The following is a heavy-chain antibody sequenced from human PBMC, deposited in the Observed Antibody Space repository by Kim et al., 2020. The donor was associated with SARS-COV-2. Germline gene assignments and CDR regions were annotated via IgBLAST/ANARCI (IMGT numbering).Heavy chain of an antibody. J-gene: IGHJ4*02. Sequence: PRKGRFTSARDDSKNALYLQMNSLKTEDTAVYYCTTAEDIVLMVYARGDYWGQGTLVTVSS. D-gene: IGHD2-8*01. CDR3: TTAEDIVLMVYARGDY. V-gene: IGHV3-15*01.